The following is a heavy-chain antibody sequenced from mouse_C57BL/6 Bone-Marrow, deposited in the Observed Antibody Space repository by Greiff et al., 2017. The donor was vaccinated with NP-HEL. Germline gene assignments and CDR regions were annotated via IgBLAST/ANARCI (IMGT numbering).Heavy chain of an antibody. Sequence: QVQLQQSGAELARPGASVKMSCKASGYTFTSYTMHWVKQRPGQGLEWIGYINPSSGYTKYNQKFKDKATLTADKSSSTAYMQLSSLTSEDSAGDCCASSCTHFDYWGQGTTLTVSS. CDR1: GYTFTSYT. V-gene: IGHV1-4*01. D-gene: IGHD5-1*01. CDR3: ASSCTHFDY. CDR2: INPSSGYT. J-gene: IGHJ2*01.